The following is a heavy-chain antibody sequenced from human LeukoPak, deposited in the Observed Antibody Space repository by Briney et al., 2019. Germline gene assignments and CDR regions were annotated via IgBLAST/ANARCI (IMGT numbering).Heavy chain of an antibody. V-gene: IGHV4-59*01. Sequence: SETLSLTCTVSGDSISRYYWSWIRQPPGKGLEWIAYISYSGSTNYNPSLKSRVTISLDTSKSQFSLKLSSVTAADAAVYYCARGPYPDAFDIWGQGTMVTVSS. D-gene: IGHD2-2*02. J-gene: IGHJ3*02. CDR1: GDSISRYY. CDR2: ISYSGST. CDR3: ARGPYPDAFDI.